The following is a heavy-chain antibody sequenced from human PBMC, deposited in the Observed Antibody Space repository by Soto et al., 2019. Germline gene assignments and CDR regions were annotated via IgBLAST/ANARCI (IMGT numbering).Heavy chain of an antibody. CDR3: ARVSSLASPATGIVGYFDY. Sequence: PWGSLRLSCVASGFTFDYYWMHWVRQAPGEGLIWVSRLQTDGSHPDYADSVKGRFTISRDNSKNTLYLQMNSLRAEDTAVYYCARVSSLASPATGIVGYFDYWGQGTLVTVSS. CDR2: LQTDGSHP. CDR1: GFTFDYYW. J-gene: IGHJ4*02. V-gene: IGHV3-74*01. D-gene: IGHD6-13*01.